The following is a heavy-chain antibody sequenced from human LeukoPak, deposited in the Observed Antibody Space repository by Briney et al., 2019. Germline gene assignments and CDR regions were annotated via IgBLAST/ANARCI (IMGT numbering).Heavy chain of an antibody. CDR1: GFTFSSYA. J-gene: IGHJ4*02. CDR2: ISGRGGST. D-gene: IGHD3-3*01. Sequence: SGGSLRLSCAASGFTFSSYAMSWVRQAPGKGLEWVSAISGRGGSTYYVDSVKGRFTISRDNSKNTLYLQMNSLRAEDTAVYYCAKDLTGAIFGVVIDAYFDYWGQGTLVTVSS. V-gene: IGHV3-23*01. CDR3: AKDLTGAIFGVVIDAYFDY.